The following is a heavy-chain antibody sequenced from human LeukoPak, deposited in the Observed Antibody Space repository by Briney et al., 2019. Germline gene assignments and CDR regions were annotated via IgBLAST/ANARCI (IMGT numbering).Heavy chain of an antibody. CDR2: INHSGST. J-gene: IGHJ3*02. CDR1: GGSFSGYY. V-gene: IGHV4-34*01. Sequence: SETLSLTCAVYGGSFSGYYWSWIRQPPGKWLEWIGEINHSGSTNYNPSLKSRVTISVDTSKNQFSLKLSSVTAADTAVYYCARHKIRRYSYGHGAFDIWGQGTMVTVSS. CDR3: ARHKIRRYSYGHGAFDI. D-gene: IGHD5-18*01.